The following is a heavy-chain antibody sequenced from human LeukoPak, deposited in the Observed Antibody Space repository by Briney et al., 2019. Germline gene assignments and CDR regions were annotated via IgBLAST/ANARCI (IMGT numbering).Heavy chain of an antibody. CDR3: ARGPPLFDP. CDR1: GFTFSDYT. Sequence: GGSLRLSCAAPGFTFSDYTMNWVRQAPGKGLEWISYISLSSDTIYYADSVEGRFTISRDNAKNSLYLQMNSLRAEDTAVYYCARGPPLFDPWGQGTLVTVSS. V-gene: IGHV3-48*01. CDR2: ISLSSDTI. J-gene: IGHJ5*02.